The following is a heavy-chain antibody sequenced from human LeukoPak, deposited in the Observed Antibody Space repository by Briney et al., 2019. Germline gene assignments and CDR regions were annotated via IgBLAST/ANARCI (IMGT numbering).Heavy chain of an antibody. D-gene: IGHD1-20*01. Sequence: PSETLSLTCAVYGGSFSGYYWSWIRQPPGKGLEWIGEINHSGSTNYSPSLKSRVTISVDTSKNQFSLKLSSVTAADTAVYYCARGNWKRTFDIWGQGTMVTVSS. CDR2: INHSGST. CDR1: GGSFSGYY. CDR3: ARGNWKRTFDI. J-gene: IGHJ3*02. V-gene: IGHV4-34*01.